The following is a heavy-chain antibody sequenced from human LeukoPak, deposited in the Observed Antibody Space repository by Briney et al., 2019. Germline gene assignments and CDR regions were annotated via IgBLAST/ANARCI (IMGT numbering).Heavy chain of an antibody. CDR3: ARGLCGVYSYGLDRKYYFDY. J-gene: IGHJ4*02. D-gene: IGHD5-18*01. CDR2: INHSGTS. CDR1: GGSFSGYF. Sequence: SETLSLTCAVYGGSFSGYFWEWIRQPPGKGLEWIGEINHSGTSNSNPSLKTRATISVDTSKNQFSLKLRSVTAADTAVHYCARGLCGVYSYGLDRKYYFDYWGQGTLVTVSS. V-gene: IGHV4-34*01.